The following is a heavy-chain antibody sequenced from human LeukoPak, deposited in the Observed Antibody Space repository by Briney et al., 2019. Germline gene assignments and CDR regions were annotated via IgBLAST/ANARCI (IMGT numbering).Heavy chain of an antibody. D-gene: IGHD2-21*02. J-gene: IGHJ5*02. CDR2: INAGNGNT. Sequence: ASVKVSCKASGYTFTSYAMHWVRQAPGQRLEWMGWINAGNGNTKYSQKFQGRVTITRDTSASTAYMELSSLRSEDTAVYYCARDVDRGMVGAYNCGGDCYPSNWFDPWGQGTLVTVSS. CDR3: ARDVDRGMVGAYNCGGDCYPSNWFDP. CDR1: GYTFTSYA. V-gene: IGHV1-3*01.